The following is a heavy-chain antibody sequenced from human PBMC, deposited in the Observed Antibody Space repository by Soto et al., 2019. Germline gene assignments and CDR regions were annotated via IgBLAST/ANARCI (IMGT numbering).Heavy chain of an antibody. D-gene: IGHD3-10*01. CDR1: GGSISGYY. CDR3: ARDWYYYGSGSRVGWFDP. CDR2: IYYSGST. V-gene: IGHV4-59*12. Sequence: ETLSLTCTVSGGSISGYYWHWIRQPPGKGLEWIGYIYYSGSTYYNPSLKSRVTISVDTSKNQFSLKLSSVTAAGTAVYYCARDWYYYGSGSRVGWFDPWGQATLVTVSS. J-gene: IGHJ5*02.